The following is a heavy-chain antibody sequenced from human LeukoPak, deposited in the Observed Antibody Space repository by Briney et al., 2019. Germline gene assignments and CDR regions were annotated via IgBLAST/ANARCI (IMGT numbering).Heavy chain of an antibody. V-gene: IGHV3-64*01. D-gene: IGHD6-13*01. Sequence: GGSLRLSCAASGFTFSSYAMHWVRQAPGKGLEYVSAISSHGGSTYYANSVKGRFTISRDNSKNTLYLQMGSLRAEDTAVYYCAKVYGGRAYSSTWYQGYIDYWGQGTLVTVSS. J-gene: IGHJ4*02. CDR3: AKVYGGRAYSSTWYQGYIDY. CDR1: GFTFSSYA. CDR2: ISSHGGST.